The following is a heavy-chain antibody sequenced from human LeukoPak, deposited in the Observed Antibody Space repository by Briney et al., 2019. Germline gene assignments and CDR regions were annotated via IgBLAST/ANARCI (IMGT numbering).Heavy chain of an antibody. CDR1: GYTLTGYY. D-gene: IGHD1-26*01. CDR2: INPNSGGT. Sequence: ASVKVSCKASGYTLTGYYMHWVRQAPAQGLEWMGWINPNSGGTNYAQKFQGRVTMTRDTSISTAYMELSRLRSDDTAVYYCVKEMGATTGFDYWGQGTLVTVSS. J-gene: IGHJ4*02. V-gene: IGHV1-2*02. CDR3: VKEMGATTGFDY.